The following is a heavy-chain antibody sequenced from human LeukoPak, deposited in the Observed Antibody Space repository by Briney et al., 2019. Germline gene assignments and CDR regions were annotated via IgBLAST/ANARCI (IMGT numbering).Heavy chain of an antibody. CDR2: IYHSGST. J-gene: IGHJ3*02. Sequence: SQTLSLTCAVSGGSISSGGYSWSWIRQPPGKGLEWTGYIYHSGSTYYNPSLKSRVTISVDRSKNQFSLKLSSVTAADTAVYYCARDGFASSGYYNAFDIWGQGTMVTVSS. CDR3: ARDGFASSGYYNAFDI. CDR1: GGSISSGGYS. D-gene: IGHD3-22*01. V-gene: IGHV4-30-2*01.